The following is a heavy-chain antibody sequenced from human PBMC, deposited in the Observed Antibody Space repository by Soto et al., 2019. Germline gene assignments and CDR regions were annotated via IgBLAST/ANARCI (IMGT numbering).Heavy chain of an antibody. CDR1: GFSLSTSGVG. V-gene: IGHV2-5*02. D-gene: IGHD2-15*01. Sequence: QITLKESGPTLVKPTQTLTLTCTFSGFSLSTSGVGVGWIRQPPGKALEWLALIYWDDDTRYSPSLKSRLTITNDTSKNQVVLTMTNMDPVDTATYYCAHTVDIVVVVAATGWFDPWGQGTLVTVSS. CDR2: IYWDDDT. CDR3: AHTVDIVVVVAATGWFDP. J-gene: IGHJ5*02.